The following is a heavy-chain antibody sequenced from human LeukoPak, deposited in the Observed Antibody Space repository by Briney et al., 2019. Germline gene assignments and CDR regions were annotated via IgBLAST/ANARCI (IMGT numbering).Heavy chain of an antibody. CDR2: ISYDGSNK. CDR1: GFTFSSYG. J-gene: IGHJ6*02. V-gene: IGHV3-30*18. CDR3: AKEDTAMVYYYYYGMDV. Sequence: PGRSLRLSCAASGFTFSSYGMHWVRQAPGKGLEWVAVISYDGSNKYYADSVKGRFTISRDNSKNTLYLQMNSLRAEDTAVYYCAKEDTAMVYYYYYGMDVWGQGTTVTVSS. D-gene: IGHD5-18*01.